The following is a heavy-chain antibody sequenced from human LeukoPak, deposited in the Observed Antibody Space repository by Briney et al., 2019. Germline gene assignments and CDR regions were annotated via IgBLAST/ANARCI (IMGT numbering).Heavy chain of an antibody. D-gene: IGHD6-13*01. Sequence: GGALRLSCAAPGFTVSSNHMNWVRQAPGKGLGWVSLIYSGGSTYYADSVKGRFTISRDNSKNTLYLQMNSLRVEATAVYYCARHQGQQEYAFDIWGQGTMVTVSS. CDR3: ARHQGQQEYAFDI. V-gene: IGHV3-53*01. J-gene: IGHJ3*02. CDR1: GFTVSSNH. CDR2: IYSGGST.